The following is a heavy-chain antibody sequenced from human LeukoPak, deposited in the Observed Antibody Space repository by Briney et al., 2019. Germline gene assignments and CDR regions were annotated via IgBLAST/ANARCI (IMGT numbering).Heavy chain of an antibody. V-gene: IGHV3-23*01. CDR1: GFTFSSYA. CDR3: AKQSAGSAAWYSLHYDF. J-gene: IGHJ4*02. Sequence: PGGSLRLSCAASGFTFSSYAMTWVRQAPGRGLEWVSSVDGSGGGTYYADSVKGRFTISRDNSKDTLYLQMNGLRAEDTAVYFCAKQSAGSAAWYSLHYDFWGQGTLVTVSS. D-gene: IGHD6-13*01. CDR2: VDGSGGGT.